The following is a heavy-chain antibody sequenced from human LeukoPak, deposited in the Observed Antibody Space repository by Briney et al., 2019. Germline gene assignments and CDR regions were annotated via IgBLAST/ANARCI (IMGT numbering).Heavy chain of an antibody. V-gene: IGHV3-7*01. J-gene: IGHJ4*02. D-gene: IGHD6-19*01. CDR1: GFIFSNFW. Sequence: GGSLRLSCAASGFIFSNFWMGWVRQAPGKGPEWVADIKQDGSKKYYVDSVKGRFTISRDNSKNTLYLQMNSLRAEDTAVYYCANLAVAGTRHVPDDYWGQGTLVTVSS. CDR3: ANLAVAGTRHVPDDY. CDR2: IKQDGSKK.